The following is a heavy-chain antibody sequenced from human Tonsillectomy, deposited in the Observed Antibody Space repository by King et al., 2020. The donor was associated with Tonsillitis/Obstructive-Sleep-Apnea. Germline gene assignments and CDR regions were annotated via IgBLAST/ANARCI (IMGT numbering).Heavy chain of an antibody. D-gene: IGHD3-3*01. V-gene: IGHV4-34*01. J-gene: IGHJ4*02. CDR2: INHSGST. CDR3: ARERSGFWSGYYGN. CDR1: GGSFSGYY. Sequence: QVQLQQWGAGLLKPSETLSLSCAVYGGSFSGYYWSWIRQPPGKGLELIVEINHSGSTNYNPSLKSRVTISVDTSKTQFSLNLSSVTAADTAVYYCARERSGFWSGYYGNWGQGTLVTVSS.